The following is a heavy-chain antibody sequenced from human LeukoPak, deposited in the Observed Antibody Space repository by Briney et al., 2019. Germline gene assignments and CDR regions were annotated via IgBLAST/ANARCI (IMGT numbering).Heavy chain of an antibody. CDR1: AYTCTSYD. Sequence: ASVKVSSKASAYTCTSYDVNWVRQATGQGLEWRGSMNPNTGKTGNAHKFQGRVTMTRNASISTAYMELSRLRSEDTAVYYCARIAKIRLVLGYCSSTSCYAGGYNWFDPWGQGTLVTVSS. V-gene: IGHV1-8*01. D-gene: IGHD2-2*01. J-gene: IGHJ5*02. CDR3: ARIAKIRLVLGYCSSTSCYAGGYNWFDP. CDR2: MNPNTGKT.